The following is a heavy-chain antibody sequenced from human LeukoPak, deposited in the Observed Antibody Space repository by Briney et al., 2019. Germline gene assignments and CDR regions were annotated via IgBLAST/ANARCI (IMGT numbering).Heavy chain of an antibody. D-gene: IGHD1-26*01. V-gene: IGHV4-4*09. Sequence: TSETLCLTCTVSGSSTSAYYWSWIRQAPGKGLEWIGNSNSGGNANYNPSLKSRVNISIDTSEKQFSLRLTSATAADTAIYFCAHSKRGGGYYINAFAVWGRGALVTISS. CDR3: AHSKRGGGYYINAFAV. CDR2: SNSGGNA. CDR1: GSSTSAYY. J-gene: IGHJ3*01.